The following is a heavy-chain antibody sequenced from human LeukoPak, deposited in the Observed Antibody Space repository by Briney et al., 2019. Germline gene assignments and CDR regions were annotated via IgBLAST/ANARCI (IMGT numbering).Heavy chain of an antibody. CDR2: INPNSGGT. CDR3: ASGAAGIAAAGEYYFDY. Sequence: ASVKVSCKASGYTFTGYYMHWVRQAPGQGLEWMGWINPNSGGTNYAQKFQGRVTVTRDTSISTAYMELSRLRSDDTAVYYCASGAAGIAAAGEYYFDYWGQGTLVTVSS. J-gene: IGHJ4*02. V-gene: IGHV1-2*02. D-gene: IGHD6-13*01. CDR1: GYTFTGYY.